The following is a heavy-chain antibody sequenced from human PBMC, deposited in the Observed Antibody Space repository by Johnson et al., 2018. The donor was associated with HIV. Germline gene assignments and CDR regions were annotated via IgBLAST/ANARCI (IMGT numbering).Heavy chain of an antibody. CDR3: ARCGGYCSGGGCDGGEVFAFDI. CDR1: GFTFNDYG. J-gene: IGHJ3*02. D-gene: IGHD2-15*01. Sequence: EVQVVESGGGVVRPGGSLRLSCAASGFTFNDYGMSWVRQVPGKGLEWVSSINWNGGNTNYADSVKGRLTISRDNAKKSLYLEVNSLRAEDTALYYCARCGGYCSGGGCDGGEVFAFDIWGQGTMVTVSS. V-gene: IGHV3-20*04. CDR2: INWNGGNT.